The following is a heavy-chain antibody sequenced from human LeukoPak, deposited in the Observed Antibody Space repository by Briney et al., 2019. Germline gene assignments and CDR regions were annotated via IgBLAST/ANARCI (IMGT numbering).Heavy chain of an antibody. J-gene: IGHJ3*01. CDR3: ARPFRGVTGYDAFDL. D-gene: IGHD3-10*01. V-gene: IGHV1-3*01. Sequence: ASVKVSCKASGYTFTTSVMRWVRQPPGQRLEWMGWINAGNGNTKYSQRFQGRVTITRDTSATTAYMDLSSLRSEDTAVYYCARPFRGVTGYDAFDLWGQGTIVTVS. CDR1: GYTFTTSV. CDR2: INAGNGNT.